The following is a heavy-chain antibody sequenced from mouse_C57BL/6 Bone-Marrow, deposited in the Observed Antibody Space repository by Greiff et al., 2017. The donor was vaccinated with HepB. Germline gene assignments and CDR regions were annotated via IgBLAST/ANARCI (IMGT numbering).Heavy chain of an antibody. Sequence: QVQLQQPGAELVRPGSSVKLSCKASGYTFTSYWMHWVKQRPIQGLEWIGNIDPSDSETHYNQKFKDKATLTVDKSSSTAYMQLSSLTSEDSAVYYWARAPIYYYGSSWFAYWGQGTLVTVSA. CDR1: GYTFTSYW. V-gene: IGHV1-52*01. CDR3: ARAPIYYYGSSWFAY. J-gene: IGHJ3*01. CDR2: IDPSDSET. D-gene: IGHD1-1*01.